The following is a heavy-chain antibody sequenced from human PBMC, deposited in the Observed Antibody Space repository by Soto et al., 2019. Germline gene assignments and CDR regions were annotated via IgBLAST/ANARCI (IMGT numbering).Heavy chain of an antibody. CDR3: ARDSGYCTSTSCYYFDS. CDR2: ISPDSGGT. Sequence: ASVKVSCKASGYTFTGYDMHWVRPAHRQGLEWMGWISPDSGGTNYAQKFQGRVTMTRDTCSTTAYMELTSLRSDDTAVYFCARDSGYCTSTSCYYFDSWGQGSQVTVSS. D-gene: IGHD2-2*01. CDR1: GYTFTGYD. J-gene: IGHJ4*02. V-gene: IGHV1-2*02.